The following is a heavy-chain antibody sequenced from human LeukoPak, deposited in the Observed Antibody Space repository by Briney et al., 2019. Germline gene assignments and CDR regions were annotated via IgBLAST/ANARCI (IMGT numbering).Heavy chain of an antibody. J-gene: IGHJ3*02. CDR1: GFTFSSHE. Sequence: GGSLRLSCAASGFTFSSHEMNWVRQAPGKGLEWVSYISRGGSTIFYADSVKGRFTISRDNAKNSVYLQMNSLRAEDTAVYYCARDGSTEDAFEIWGQGTKVTVSS. CDR2: ISRGGSTI. D-gene: IGHD4-11*01. V-gene: IGHV3-48*03. CDR3: ARDGSTEDAFEI.